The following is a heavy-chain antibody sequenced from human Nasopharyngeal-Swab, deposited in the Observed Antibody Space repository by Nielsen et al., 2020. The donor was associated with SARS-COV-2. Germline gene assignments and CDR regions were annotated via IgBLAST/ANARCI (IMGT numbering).Heavy chain of an antibody. CDR2: VKQDGTEK. J-gene: IGHJ4*02. Sequence: GESLKISCAASGFTFSPCWMTWVRQAPGKGLEWVANVKQDGTEKYFVDSVKGRFTISRDNAKNSLYLHMNSLRAEDTAVYYCARDEILDYWGQGTLVTVSS. D-gene: IGHD2/OR15-2a*01. V-gene: IGHV3-7*01. CDR1: GFTFSPCW. CDR3: ARDEILDY.